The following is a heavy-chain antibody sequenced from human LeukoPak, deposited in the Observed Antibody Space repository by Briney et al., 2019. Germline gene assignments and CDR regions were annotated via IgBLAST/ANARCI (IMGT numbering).Heavy chain of an antibody. CDR1: GYTFTGYY. Sequence: ASVKVSCKASGYTFTGYYMHWVRQAPGQGLEWMGWINPNSGDTNYAQKLQGRVTMTRDTSISTAYMELNRLRSDDTAVYYCAISKDYYDGSGYYSHAFDIWGQGTMVTVST. CDR2: INPNSGDT. V-gene: IGHV1-2*02. J-gene: IGHJ3*02. CDR3: AISKDYYDGSGYYSHAFDI. D-gene: IGHD3-22*01.